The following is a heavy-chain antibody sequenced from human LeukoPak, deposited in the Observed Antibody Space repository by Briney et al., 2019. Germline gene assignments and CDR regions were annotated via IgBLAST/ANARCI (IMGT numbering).Heavy chain of an antibody. D-gene: IGHD3-3*01. Sequence: SETLSLTCAVYGGSFSGYYWSWILQPPGKGLEWIGEINHSGSTNYNPSLKSRVTISVDTSKNQFSLKLSSVTAADTAVYYCASKYYDFWKGNWFDPWGQGILVTVSS. J-gene: IGHJ5*02. V-gene: IGHV4-34*01. CDR3: ASKYYDFWKGNWFDP. CDR2: INHSGST. CDR1: GGSFSGYY.